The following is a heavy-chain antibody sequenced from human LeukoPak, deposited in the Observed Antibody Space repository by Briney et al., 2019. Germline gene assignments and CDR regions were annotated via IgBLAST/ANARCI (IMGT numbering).Heavy chain of an antibody. CDR2: IYHSGST. D-gene: IGHD6-25*01. CDR1: GDSISSSNW. CDR3: AREAAGQWFDP. V-gene: IGHV4-4*02. J-gene: IGHJ5*02. Sequence: SETLSLTCAVSGDSISSSNWWTWVRQPPGKGLEWIGEIYHSGSTNYNPSLRSRVTMSLDKSKNQFSLKLTSVTAADTAVYYCAREAAGQWFDPWGQGTLVTVSS.